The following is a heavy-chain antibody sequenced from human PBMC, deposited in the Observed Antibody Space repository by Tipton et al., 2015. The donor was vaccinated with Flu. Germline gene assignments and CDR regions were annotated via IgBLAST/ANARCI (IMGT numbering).Heavy chain of an antibody. Sequence: QVQLVQSGAEVKKPGASVKVSCKASGYTFTGYYMHWVRQAPGQGLEWMGRINPNSCGTNYAQKFQGRVTMTRDTSISTAYMELSRLRSDDTAVYYCARDFAYSSGWRDYYYYYGMDVWGQGTTVTVSS. CDR1: GYTFTGYY. CDR3: ARDFAYSSGWRDYYYYYGMDV. J-gene: IGHJ6*02. V-gene: IGHV1-2*06. CDR2: INPNSCGT. D-gene: IGHD6-19*01.